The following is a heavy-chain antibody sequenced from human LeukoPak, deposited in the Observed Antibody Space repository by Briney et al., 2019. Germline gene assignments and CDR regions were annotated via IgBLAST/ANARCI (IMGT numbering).Heavy chain of an antibody. V-gene: IGHV5-51*01. J-gene: IGHJ3*01. D-gene: IGHD6-19*01. CDR3: ARQKAGDAFDF. CDR1: GYCITNYW. CDR2: IYPGDSDI. Sequence: GESLKISCEGSGYCITNYWIGWVRQMPEKGLEWMGIIYPGDSDIRYSPSFQGRVTISADKSTTTAHLHWSSLKVSDTAMYYCARQKAGDAFDFWGQGTMVTVPS.